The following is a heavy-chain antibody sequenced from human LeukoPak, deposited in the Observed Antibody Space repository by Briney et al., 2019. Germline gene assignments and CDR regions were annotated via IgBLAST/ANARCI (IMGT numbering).Heavy chain of an antibody. CDR2: VHYSGSA. CDR3: VRDRELTY. Sequence: NASETLSLTCTISGGSINNFYRSWIRQPPGKGLEWIGNVHYSGSANYNPSLKSRVTISVDTSKSQFSLRLSSVTAADTAVYFCVRDRELTYWGQGILVTVSS. CDR1: GGSINNFY. D-gene: IGHD3-10*01. V-gene: IGHV4-59*01. J-gene: IGHJ4*02.